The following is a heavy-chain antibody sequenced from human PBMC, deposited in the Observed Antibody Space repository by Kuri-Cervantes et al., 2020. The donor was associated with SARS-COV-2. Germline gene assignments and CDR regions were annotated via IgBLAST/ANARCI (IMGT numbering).Heavy chain of an antibody. Sequence: GGSLRLSSKGSGYSFTSYWIGWVRQMPGKGLEWMGIIYPGDSDTRYGPFFQGQVTISADKSISTAYLQWSSLKASDTAMYYCARSGRGYYYYGMDVWGQGTTVTVSS. CDR3: ARSGRGYYYYGMDV. CDR2: IYPGDSDT. CDR1: GYSFTSYW. D-gene: IGHD3-10*01. V-gene: IGHV5-51*01. J-gene: IGHJ6*02.